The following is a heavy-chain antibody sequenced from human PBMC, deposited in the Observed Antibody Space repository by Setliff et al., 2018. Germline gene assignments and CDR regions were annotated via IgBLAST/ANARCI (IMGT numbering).Heavy chain of an antibody. CDR3: TRGRSSWFDY. V-gene: IGHV3-33*08. CDR1: GFTFSTYR. J-gene: IGHJ4*02. Sequence: LRLSCAASGFTFSTYRMHWVRQAPGKGLEWVAVIWDDGGNKYHADSVKGRFTISRDTVKDSLYLQMNSLRVEDTAVYYCTRGRSSWFDYWGQGTVVTVS. CDR2: IWDDGGNK.